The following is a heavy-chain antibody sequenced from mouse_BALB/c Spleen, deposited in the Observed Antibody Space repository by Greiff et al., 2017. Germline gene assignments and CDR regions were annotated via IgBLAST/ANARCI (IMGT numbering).Heavy chain of an antibody. CDR1: GFTFSSYT. V-gene: IGHV5-12-2*01. CDR2: ISNGGGST. CDR3: ARIGSSYDWFAY. D-gene: IGHD1-1*01. J-gene: IGHJ3*01. Sequence: DVKLVESGGGLVQPGGSLKLSCAASGFTFSSYTMSWVRQTPEKRLEWVAYISNGGGSTYYPDTVKGRFTISRDNAKNTLYLQMSSLKSEDTAMYYCARIGSSYDWFAYWGQGTLVTVSA.